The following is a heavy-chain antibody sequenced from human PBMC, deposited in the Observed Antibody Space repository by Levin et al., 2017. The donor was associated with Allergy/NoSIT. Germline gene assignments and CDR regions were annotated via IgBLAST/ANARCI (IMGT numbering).Heavy chain of an antibody. D-gene: IGHD4-17*01. CDR2: TSNDGSNM. V-gene: IGHV3-30*04. CDR3: ARDVSIYGDYRYFDL. CDR1: GFSFSRYA. Sequence: LSLTCAASGFSFSRYALHWVRQAPGKGLEWVGVTSNDGSNMYYADSVKGRFTISRDNSKNTLYLQMNSLRVEDTAVYYCARDVSIYGDYRYFDLWGRGTLVIVSS. J-gene: IGHJ2*01.